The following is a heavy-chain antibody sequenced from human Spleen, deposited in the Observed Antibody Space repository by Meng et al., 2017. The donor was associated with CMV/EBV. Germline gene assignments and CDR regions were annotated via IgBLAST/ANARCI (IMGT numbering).Heavy chain of an antibody. CDR3: ARDFSAGWFDP. CDR1: GYTFTNYG. D-gene: IGHD3-10*01. J-gene: IGHJ5*02. Sequence: ASVKVSCKTSGYTFTNYGISWVRQAPGQGLEWMGWISAYNGNTNYAQKLQGRVTMTTDTSTSTAYMELSRLRSDDTAVYYCARDFSAGWFDPWGQGTLVTVSS. V-gene: IGHV1-18*01. CDR2: ISAYNGNT.